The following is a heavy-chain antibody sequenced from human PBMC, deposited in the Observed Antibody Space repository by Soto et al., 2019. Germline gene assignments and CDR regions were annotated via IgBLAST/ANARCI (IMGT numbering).Heavy chain of an antibody. CDR1: GGSISSYY. CDR2: IYHSGST. CDR3: ARGNWFDP. Sequence: PSETLSLTCTVSGGSISSYYWSWIRQPPGRGLEWIGYIYHSGSTYYNPSLKSRVTISVDRSKNQFSLKLSSVTAADTAVYYCARGNWFDPWGQGTLVTVSS. V-gene: IGHV4-59*12. J-gene: IGHJ5*02.